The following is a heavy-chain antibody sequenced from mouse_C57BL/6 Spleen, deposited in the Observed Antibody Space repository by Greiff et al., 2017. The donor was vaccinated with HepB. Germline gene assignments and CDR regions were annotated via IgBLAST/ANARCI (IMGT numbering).Heavy chain of an antibody. J-gene: IGHJ2*01. CDR3: AREGSYYYGSSGNYFDY. CDR1: GFTFSSYA. D-gene: IGHD1-1*01. CDR2: ISDGGSYT. V-gene: IGHV5-4*01. Sequence: EVQVVESGGGLVKPGGSLKLSCAASGFTFSSYAMSWVRQTPEKRLEWVATISDGGSYTYYPDNVKGRFTISRDNAKNNLYLQMSHLKSEDTAMYYCAREGSYYYGSSGNYFDYWGQGTTLTVSS.